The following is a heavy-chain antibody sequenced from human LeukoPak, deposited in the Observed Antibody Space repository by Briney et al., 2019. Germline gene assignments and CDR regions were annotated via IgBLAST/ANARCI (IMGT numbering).Heavy chain of an antibody. CDR3: ASAVAAAGTRTLGDY. D-gene: IGHD6-13*01. CDR2: MSSSGSTI. J-gene: IGHJ4*02. V-gene: IGHV3-48*04. CDR1: GFSFSAYS. Sequence: RGSLRLSCVVSGFSFSAYSMNWVRQAPGKGLEWVSYMSSSGSTIYYADSVKGRFTISRDNAKNSLYLQMNSLRAEDTAVYYCASAVAAAGTRTLGDYWGQGTLVTVSS.